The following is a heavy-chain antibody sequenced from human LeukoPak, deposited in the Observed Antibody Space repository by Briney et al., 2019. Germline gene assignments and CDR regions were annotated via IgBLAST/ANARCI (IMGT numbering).Heavy chain of an antibody. J-gene: IGHJ4*02. D-gene: IGHD1-14*01. CDR2: IRDRGQTA. Sequence: GGSLRLSYAASGFSFSDYAMAWVRQAPGKGLEWVSTIRDRGQTAFYADSVRGRFTISRDNFRNSVFLEMDSLGVEDTAVYYCVKDVHPPPREITPGDWGQGTLVVVDS. CDR3: VKDVHPPPREITPGD. V-gene: IGHV3-23*01. CDR1: GFSFSDYA.